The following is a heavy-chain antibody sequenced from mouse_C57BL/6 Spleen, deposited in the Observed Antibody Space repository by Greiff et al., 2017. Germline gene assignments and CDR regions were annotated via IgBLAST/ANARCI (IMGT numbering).Heavy chain of an antibody. CDR3: AGYDYANYYAMDD. CDR2: IHPNSGST. Sequence: VQLQQPGAELVKPGASVKLSCKASGYTFTSYWMHWVKQRPGQGLEWIGMIHPNSGSTNYNEKFKSKATLTVDKSSSTAYMQLSSLTSEDSAVYYCAGYDYANYYAMDDWGQGTSVTVSS. V-gene: IGHV1-64*01. D-gene: IGHD2-4*01. CDR1: GYTFTSYW. J-gene: IGHJ4*01.